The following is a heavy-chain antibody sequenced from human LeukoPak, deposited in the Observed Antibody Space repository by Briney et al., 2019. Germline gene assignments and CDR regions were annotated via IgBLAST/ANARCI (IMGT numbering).Heavy chain of an antibody. V-gene: IGHV3-21*04. CDR1: GFTFSSDS. CDR2: ISSSSNYI. J-gene: IGHJ6*03. CDR3: AKGGGGRLIYYYYMDV. Sequence: GGSLRLSCAASGFTFSSDSMNWVRQAPGKGLEWVSSISSSSNYIYYADSVKGRFTISRDNSKNTLYLQMNSLRAEDMALYYCAKGGGGRLIYYYYMDVWGKGTTVTVSS. D-gene: IGHD3-16*01.